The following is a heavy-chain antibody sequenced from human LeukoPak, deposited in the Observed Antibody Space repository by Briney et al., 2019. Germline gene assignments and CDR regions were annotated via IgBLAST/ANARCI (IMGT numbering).Heavy chain of an antibody. D-gene: IGHD2-2*01. CDR1: GYTFTNYG. Sequence: GASVKVSCKASGYTFTNYGISWVRQAPGQGLEWMAWISDNNGETRYAQNFQGRATMTTDTSTSTAYLELRSLRSDDTAVYYCARVPRSAHQLLSSDYWGQGTQVTVSS. J-gene: IGHJ4*02. V-gene: IGHV1-18*04. CDR3: ARVPRSAHQLLSSDY. CDR2: ISDNNGET.